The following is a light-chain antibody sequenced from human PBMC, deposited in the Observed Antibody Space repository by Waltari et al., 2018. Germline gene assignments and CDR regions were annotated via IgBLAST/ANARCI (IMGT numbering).Light chain of an antibody. CDR3: QTGGHGTWV. V-gene: IGLV4-69*01. J-gene: IGLJ3*02. Sequence: QQPEKGPRYLKKVNSDGGHSKGDDIPDRFSGSSSGAERYLTIASVQSEDEADYYCQTGGHGTWVFGGGTTLTVL. CDR2: VNSDGGH.